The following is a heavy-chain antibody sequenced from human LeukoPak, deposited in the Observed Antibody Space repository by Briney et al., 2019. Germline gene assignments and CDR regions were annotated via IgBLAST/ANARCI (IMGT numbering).Heavy chain of an antibody. Sequence: GASVKVSCKASGYTFTSYGISWVRQAPGQGLEWMGWISAYNGNTNYAQKLQGRVTMTTDTSTSTAYMELRSLRSDDTAVYYCARPYSSGWSRAPYYYYGMDVWGQGTTVTVSS. D-gene: IGHD6-19*01. J-gene: IGHJ6*02. CDR1: GYTFTSYG. CDR3: ARPYSSGWSRAPYYYYGMDV. V-gene: IGHV1-18*01. CDR2: ISAYNGNT.